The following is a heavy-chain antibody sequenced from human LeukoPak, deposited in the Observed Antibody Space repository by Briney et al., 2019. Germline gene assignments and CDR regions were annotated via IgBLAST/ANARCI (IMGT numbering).Heavy chain of an antibody. V-gene: IGHV3-49*02. D-gene: IGHD1-1*01. J-gene: IGHJ4*02. CDR2: IRRRAYGETT. CDR3: SRDSHGDDVYDY. Sequence: GGPLRLFCTVSGFTFEYFAMTWLRQAPGKGLEWVGFIRRRAYGETTDYAASVKGRFTISIDDSKNIAFLQMNSLKTEDTAIYFCSRDSHGDDVYDYWGQGTLVTVSS. CDR1: GFTFEYFA.